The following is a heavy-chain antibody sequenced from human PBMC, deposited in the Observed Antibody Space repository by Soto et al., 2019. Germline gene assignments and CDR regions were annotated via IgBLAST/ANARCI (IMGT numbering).Heavy chain of an antibody. D-gene: IGHD3-10*01. J-gene: IGHJ6*02. V-gene: IGHV1-69*13. CDR2: IIPIFGTS. CDR3: ARCLTMVRDSYESWPYYYRMAF. Sequence: ASVKVSCKASGGTFSRYAISWVRQAPGQGLEWMGGIIPIFGTSKYAQKSQGRVTIIPDESTSTTYMELSRLRSEDTAVYYCARCLTMVRDSYESWPYYYRMAFWGQGTTVTVS. CDR1: GGTFSRYA.